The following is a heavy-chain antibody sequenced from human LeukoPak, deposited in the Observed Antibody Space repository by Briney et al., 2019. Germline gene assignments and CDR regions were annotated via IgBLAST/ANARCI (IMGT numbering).Heavy chain of an antibody. V-gene: IGHV3-15*01. Sequence: GGSLRLSCAASGFTFSNAWMSWVRQAPGKGLEWVGRIKRKSDGGTPDYAAPVKGRFTISRDDSINTLYLQMNSPKTDDTAVYHCVTGGHYFGTWGQGTLVTVSP. CDR2: IKRKSDGGTP. CDR1: GFTFSNAW. J-gene: IGHJ5*02. D-gene: IGHD3-10*01. CDR3: VTGGHYFGT.